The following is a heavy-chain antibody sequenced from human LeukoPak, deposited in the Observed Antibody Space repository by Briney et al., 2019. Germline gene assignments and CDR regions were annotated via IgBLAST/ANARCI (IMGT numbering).Heavy chain of an antibody. V-gene: IGHV3-15*01. Sequence: GTSLRLSCAASGFTFSSYALHWVRQAPGKGLEWVGRIRSTTDGGSVDFAAPVKGRFTISRDDSKNTLYLHMNSLKTDDTAVYYCTTDGYRGYVNQRWVDSWGQGTLVTVSS. CDR1: GFTFSSYA. J-gene: IGHJ4*02. CDR3: TTDGYRGYVNQRWVDS. CDR2: IRSTTDGGSV. D-gene: IGHD1-26*01.